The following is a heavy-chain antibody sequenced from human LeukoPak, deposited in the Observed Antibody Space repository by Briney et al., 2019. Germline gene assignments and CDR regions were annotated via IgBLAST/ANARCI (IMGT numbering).Heavy chain of an antibody. CDR3: TTAAFVGATAY. J-gene: IGHJ4*02. D-gene: IGHD1-26*01. V-gene: IGHV3-15*07. CDR1: GFTFSNAW. Sequence: GGSLRLSCAASGFTFSNAWMNWVRQAPGKGLEWVGRIKSKTGGGTIDYAAPVKGRLTISRDDSKDTLYLQMNSLKSEDTAVYHCTTAAFVGATAYWGQGALVIVSS. CDR2: IKSKTGGGTI.